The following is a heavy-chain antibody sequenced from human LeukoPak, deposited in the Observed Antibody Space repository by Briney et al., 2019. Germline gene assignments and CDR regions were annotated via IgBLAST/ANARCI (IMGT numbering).Heavy chain of an antibody. V-gene: IGHV4-59*01. CDR1: GGSISSYY. J-gene: IGHJ3*02. D-gene: IGHD6-13*01. CDR3: VRVAADQFLYFFAFDI. Sequence: SETLSLTCTVSGGSISSYYWSWIRQPPGKGLEWIGYIYYSGSTNYNPSLKSRVTISVDTSKNQFSLKLSSVTAADTAVYYCVRVAADQFLYFFAFDIWGQGTMVTVSS. CDR2: IYYSGST.